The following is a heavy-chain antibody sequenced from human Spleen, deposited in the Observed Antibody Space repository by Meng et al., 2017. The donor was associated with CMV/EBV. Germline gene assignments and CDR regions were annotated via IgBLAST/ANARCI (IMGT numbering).Heavy chain of an antibody. V-gene: IGHV4-34*01. D-gene: IGHD2-2*01. J-gene: IGHJ5*02. CDR1: SVSGYY. CDR3: ARAKGIVVVPAARGYWFDP. Sequence: SVSGYYGSWIRPPPGKGLEWIGEINHSGSTNYNPSLKSRVTISVDTSKNQFSLKLSSVTAADTAVYYCARAKGIVVVPAARGYWFDPWGQGTLVTVSS. CDR2: INHSGST.